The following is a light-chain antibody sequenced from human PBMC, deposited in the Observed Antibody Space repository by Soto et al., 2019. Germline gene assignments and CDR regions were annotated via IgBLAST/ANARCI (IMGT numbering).Light chain of an antibody. Sequence: EIVLTQSAGTLSLSPGERATLSCRPSQTVSGSYLAWFQQKPGQAPRLIIYAASTRAAAFPDRFSGSGSGTDFSLTINRLEPEDFAVYYCQHYGSSPWTFGQGTKVEIK. V-gene: IGKV3-20*01. J-gene: IGKJ1*01. CDR2: AAS. CDR3: QHYGSSPWT. CDR1: QTVSGSY.